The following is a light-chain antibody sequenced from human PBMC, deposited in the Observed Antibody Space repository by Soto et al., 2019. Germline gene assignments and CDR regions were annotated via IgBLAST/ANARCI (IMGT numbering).Light chain of an antibody. V-gene: IGLV1-44*01. Sequence: SVLTQPPSTSGTPRQRVTISCSGSNSNIGSNTVNWYQHLPGTAPKLLIYSNTQRPSGVPDRFSGSKSGTSASLAVSGLQSEDEADYYCAAWDDSLNGYVFGTGTKVTVL. CDR1: NSNIGSNT. J-gene: IGLJ1*01. CDR2: SNT. CDR3: AAWDDSLNGYV.